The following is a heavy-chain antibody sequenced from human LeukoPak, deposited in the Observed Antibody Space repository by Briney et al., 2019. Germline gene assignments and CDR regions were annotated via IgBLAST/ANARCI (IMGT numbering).Heavy chain of an antibody. Sequence: PGGSLRLSCAASGFTFSSYAMSWVRQPPGKGLEWIGSIYYSGSTYYNPSLKSRVTISVDTSKNQFSLKLSSVTAADTAVYYCARDIVVVVAAKNNWFDPWGQGTLVTVSS. V-gene: IGHV4-39*07. D-gene: IGHD2-15*01. CDR3: ARDIVVVVAAKNNWFDP. CDR2: IYYSGST. J-gene: IGHJ5*02. CDR1: GFTFSSYA.